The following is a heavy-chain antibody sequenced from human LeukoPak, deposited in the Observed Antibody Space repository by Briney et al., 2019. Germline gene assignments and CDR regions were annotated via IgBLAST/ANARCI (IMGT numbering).Heavy chain of an antibody. Sequence: PGGSLRLSCAASGFTFSSYAMHWVRQAPGKGLEWVAVISYDGSNKYYADSVKGRFTISRDNSKNTLYLQMNSLRAEDTAVYYCARESYDFWSGYYRGYYYYYYMDVWGKGTTVTVSS. J-gene: IGHJ6*03. CDR2: ISYDGSNK. D-gene: IGHD3-3*01. CDR1: GFTFSSYA. CDR3: ARESYDFWSGYYRGYYYYYYMDV. V-gene: IGHV3-30*04.